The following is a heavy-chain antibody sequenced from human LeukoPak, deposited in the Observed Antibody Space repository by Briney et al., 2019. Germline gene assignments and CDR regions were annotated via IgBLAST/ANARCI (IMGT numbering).Heavy chain of an antibody. V-gene: IGHV3-9*01. D-gene: IGHD3-22*01. J-gene: IGHJ4*02. CDR2: ISWNSGSI. CDR1: GFTFDDYA. CDR3: AKDIQHGDSSGYDY. Sequence: PGGSLRLSCAAPGFTFDDYAMHWVRQAPGKVVEWVSGISWNSGSIGYADSVKGRFTISRDNAKNSLYLQMNSLRAEDTALYYCAKDIQHGDSSGYDYWGQGTLVTVSS.